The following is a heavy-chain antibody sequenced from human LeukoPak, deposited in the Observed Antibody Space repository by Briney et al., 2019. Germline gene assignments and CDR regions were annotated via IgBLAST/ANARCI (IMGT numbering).Heavy chain of an antibody. Sequence: GGSLRLSCAASGFTFSSYWMSWVRQAPGKGLEWVANIKQDGSEKYYVDSVKGRFTISRDNAKNSLYLQMNSLRAEDTALYYCAKDITLYSSGAFDCWGQGTLVTVSS. J-gene: IGHJ4*02. CDR1: GFTFSSYW. V-gene: IGHV3-7*03. CDR2: IKQDGSEK. D-gene: IGHD6-19*01. CDR3: AKDITLYSSGAFDC.